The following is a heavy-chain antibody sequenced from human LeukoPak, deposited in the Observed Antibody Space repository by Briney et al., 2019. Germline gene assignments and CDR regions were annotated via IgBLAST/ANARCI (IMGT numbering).Heavy chain of an antibody. CDR3: ARSALIVGATPHFDY. Sequence: SETLSLTCTVSGGSISSGDYYWSWIRQPPGKGLEWIGYIYYSGSTYYNPSLKSRVTISVDTSKNQFSLKLSSVTAADTAVYYCARSALIVGATPHFDYWGQGTLVTVSS. D-gene: IGHD1-26*01. V-gene: IGHV4-30-4*01. J-gene: IGHJ4*02. CDR2: IYYSGST. CDR1: GGSISSGDYY.